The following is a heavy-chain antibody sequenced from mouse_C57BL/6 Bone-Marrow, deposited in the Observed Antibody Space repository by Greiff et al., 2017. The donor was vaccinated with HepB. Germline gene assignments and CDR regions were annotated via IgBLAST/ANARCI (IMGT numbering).Heavy chain of an antibody. J-gene: IGHJ2*01. Sequence: EVQVVESGGDLVKPGGSLKLSCAASGFTFSSYGMSWVRQTPDKRLEWVATISSGGSYTYYPDSVKGRFTISRDNAKNTLYLQMSSLKSEDTAMYYCARQTGGRDYWGQGTTLTVSS. CDR2: ISSGGSYT. CDR3: ARQTGGRDY. CDR1: GFTFSSYG. D-gene: IGHD4-1*01. V-gene: IGHV5-6*01.